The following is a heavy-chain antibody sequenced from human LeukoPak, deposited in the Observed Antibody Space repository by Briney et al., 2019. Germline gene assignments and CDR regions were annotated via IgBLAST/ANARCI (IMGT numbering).Heavy chain of an antibody. D-gene: IGHD3-22*01. Sequence: GGSLRLSCAASGFTVSTSVMHWVRQAPGKGLDWAAIISFDGTTKYYADSVKGRFTISRDNSKNTLFLQMDSLRVEDTAVYYCAKGEDYYDSSGQLDYWGQGTLVTVSS. V-gene: IGHV3-30*18. CDR1: GFTVSTSV. J-gene: IGHJ4*02. CDR3: AKGEDYYDSSGQLDY. CDR2: ISFDGTTK.